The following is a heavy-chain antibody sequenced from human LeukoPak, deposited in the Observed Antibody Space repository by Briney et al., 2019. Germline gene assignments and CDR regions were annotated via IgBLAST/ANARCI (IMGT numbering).Heavy chain of an antibody. CDR2: ISSTSAHI. V-gene: IGHV3-21*01. Sequence: PGGSLRLSCAASGLSFSSYSMNWVRQAPGKGLEWVSSISSTSAHILYADSVKGRFSISRDNAKNSLYLQMNSLRVEDTAVYYCTSRYCTTTNCYSFDIWGQGTMVTVSS. J-gene: IGHJ3*02. CDR3: TSRYCTTTNCYSFDI. CDR1: GLSFSSYS. D-gene: IGHD2-2*01.